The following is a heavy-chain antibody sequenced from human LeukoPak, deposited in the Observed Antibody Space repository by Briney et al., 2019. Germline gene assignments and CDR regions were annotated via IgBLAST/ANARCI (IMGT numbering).Heavy chain of an antibody. CDR1: GYKFTDDY. Sequence: ASVKVSCKASGYKFTDDYMHWVRHAPGQGLEFMGWINPDSGFTNYAQTFKGRVTMTRDTSISTAYLEVRSLTADDTAVYYCAPTAEAYTSWWKVWGQGTLVTVSS. J-gene: IGHJ4*02. CDR2: INPDSGFT. D-gene: IGHD3-16*01. V-gene: IGHV1-2*02. CDR3: APTAEAYTSWWKV.